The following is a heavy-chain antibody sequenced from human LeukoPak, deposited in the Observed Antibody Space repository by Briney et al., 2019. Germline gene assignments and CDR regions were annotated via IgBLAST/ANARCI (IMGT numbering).Heavy chain of an antibody. CDR1: GYSFTSYW. D-gene: IGHD2-21*01. V-gene: IGHV5-51*01. J-gene: IGHJ6*02. CDR2: IYPGDSDT. CDR3: ARFPQNHMASEGQTYYYYGMDV. Sequence: GESLKISCKGSGYSFTSYWIGWVRQMPGKGLERMGIIYPGDSDTRYSPSFQGQVTISADKSISTAYLQWSSLKASDTAMYYCARFPQNHMASEGQTYYYYGMDVWGQGTTVTVSS.